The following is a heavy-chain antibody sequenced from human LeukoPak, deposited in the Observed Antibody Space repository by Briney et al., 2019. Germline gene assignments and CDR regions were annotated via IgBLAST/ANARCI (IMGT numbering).Heavy chain of an antibody. CDR1: GGSISSYY. CDR2: IYYSGST. CDR3: ARGGVVAATWVYAFDI. Sequence: SETLSLTCTVSGGSISSYYWSWIRQPPGKGLEWIGYIYYSGSTNYNPSLKSRVTISVDTSKNQFSLKLSSVTAADTAVYYCARGGVVAATWVYAFDIWGQGTMVTVSS. J-gene: IGHJ3*02. D-gene: IGHD2-15*01. V-gene: IGHV4-59*01.